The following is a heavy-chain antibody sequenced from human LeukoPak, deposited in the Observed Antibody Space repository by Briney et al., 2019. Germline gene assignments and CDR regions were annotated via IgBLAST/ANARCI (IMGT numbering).Heavy chain of an antibody. J-gene: IGHJ4*02. Sequence: SETLSLTCAVYGGSFSGYYWGWIRQPPGKGLEWTGSIDHSGSTYYNPSLKSRITISVDTSKNQFSLKLSSVTAADTAVYYCARDSALAQAVMFDYWGQGALVTVSS. V-gene: IGHV4-38-2*02. D-gene: IGHD6-19*01. CDR3: ARDSALAQAVMFDY. CDR2: IDHSGST. CDR1: GGSFSGYY.